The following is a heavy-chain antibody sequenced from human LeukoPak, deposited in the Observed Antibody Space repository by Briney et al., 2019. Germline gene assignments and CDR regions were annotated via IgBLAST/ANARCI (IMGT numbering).Heavy chain of an antibody. CDR1: GFTFSSYG. V-gene: IGHV3-33*01. J-gene: IGHJ4*02. Sequence: GGSLRLSCAASGFTFSSYGMHWVRQAPGKGLEWVAVIWYDGCNKYYGDSVKGRFTISRDNSKNTLYLQMNSLRAEDTAAYYCARDIDGVSSSPYYGGKQDAILDYWGQGTLVTVSS. CDR3: ARDIDGVSSSPYYGGKQDAILDY. CDR2: IWYDGCNK. D-gene: IGHD4-23*01.